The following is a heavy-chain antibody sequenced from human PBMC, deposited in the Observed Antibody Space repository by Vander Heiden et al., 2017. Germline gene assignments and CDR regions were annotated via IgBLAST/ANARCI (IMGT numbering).Heavy chain of an antibody. Sequence: EVQLVESGGGLVQPGGSLRRSCTASGFTFSSYDMHWVRQATGKRLEWVSAIGTVGDTYYPGSVKGRFTISRENAKNSLYLQMNSLRAGDTAVYYCARDRGRGAFDIWGQGTMVTVSS. CDR2: IGTVGDT. J-gene: IGHJ3*02. V-gene: IGHV3-13*01. CDR3: ARDRGRGAFDI. CDR1: GFTFSSYD. D-gene: IGHD3-10*01.